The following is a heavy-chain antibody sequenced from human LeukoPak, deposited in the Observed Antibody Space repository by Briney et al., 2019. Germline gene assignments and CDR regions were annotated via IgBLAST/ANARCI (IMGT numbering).Heavy chain of an antibody. CDR2: INHSGST. J-gene: IGHJ5*02. CDR1: GGSFSGYY. Sequence: SETLSLTCAVYGGSFSGYYWSWIRQPPGNGLEWIGEINHSGSTNYNPSLKSRVTISVDTSKNQFSLKLSSVTGADTAVYYCARAYSGSYYAWFYPCGQGTLVTVSS. CDR3: ARAYSGSYYAWFYP. D-gene: IGHD1-26*01. V-gene: IGHV4-34*01.